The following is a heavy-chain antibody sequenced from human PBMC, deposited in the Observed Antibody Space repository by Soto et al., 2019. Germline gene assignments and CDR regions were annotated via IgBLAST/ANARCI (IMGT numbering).Heavy chain of an antibody. V-gene: IGHV3-23*01. CDR1: GFTFSSYA. Sequence: PGGSLRLSCAASGFTFSSYAMSWVRQAPGKGMEWVSAISGSGGSTYYAEPGKGRSTISRDNSKNTLYLQMNSLRAQDTAVYYCAKDKGLFDYWGQGTLVTVSS. CDR3: AKDKGLFDY. J-gene: IGHJ4*02. CDR2: ISGSGGST.